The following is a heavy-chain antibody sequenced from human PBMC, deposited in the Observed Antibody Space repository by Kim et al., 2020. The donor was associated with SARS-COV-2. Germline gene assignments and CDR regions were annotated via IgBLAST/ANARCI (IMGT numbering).Heavy chain of an antibody. CDR2: IDPSDSYT. D-gene: IGHD3-9*01. CDR3: ARHARSAYDILTGTNWFDP. CDR1: GYSLTSYW. J-gene: IGHJ5*02. Sequence: GESLKISCKGSGYSLTSYWISWVRQMPGKGLEWMGRIDPSDSYTNYSPSFQGHVTISADKSISTAYLQWSSLKASDTAMYYCARHARSAYDILTGTNWFDPWGQGTLVTVSS. V-gene: IGHV5-10-1*01.